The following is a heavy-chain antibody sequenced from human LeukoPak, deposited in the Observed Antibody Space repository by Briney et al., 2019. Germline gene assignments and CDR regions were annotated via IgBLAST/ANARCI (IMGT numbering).Heavy chain of an antibody. CDR1: GYSFTSYY. Sequence: ASVKVSCKASGYSFTSYYMHWVRQAPGQGLEWMGIINPSGGSTSYAQKFQGRVTMTRDTSTGTVYMELSSLRSEDTAVYYCARDGGDTPFDYWGQGTLVTVSS. V-gene: IGHV1-46*01. CDR3: ARDGGDTPFDY. J-gene: IGHJ4*02. D-gene: IGHD5-18*01. CDR2: INPSGGST.